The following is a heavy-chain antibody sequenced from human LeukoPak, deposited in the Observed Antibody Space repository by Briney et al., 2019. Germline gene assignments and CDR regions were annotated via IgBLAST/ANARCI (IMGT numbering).Heavy chain of an antibody. CDR2: MSNTGIT. Sequence: PSETLSLTCADPGDSIFSNMRKWVRQPPGQRLQWIGYMSNTGITKYNPSLKSRVTISADTSKNQYSLHLDSVTAADTAVYYCEMASVTTAVLFDSWGQGTLVAVSS. CDR3: EMASVTTAVLFDS. V-gene: IGHV4-59*01. J-gene: IGHJ4*02. D-gene: IGHD4-17*01. CDR1: GDSIFSNM.